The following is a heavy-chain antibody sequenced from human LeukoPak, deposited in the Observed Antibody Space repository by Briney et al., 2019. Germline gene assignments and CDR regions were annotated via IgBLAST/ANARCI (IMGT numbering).Heavy chain of an antibody. CDR3: ASDPGYSSGWYLYFQH. CDR2: ISAYNGNT. J-gene: IGHJ1*01. Sequence: ASVKVSCKASGYTFTSYGISWVRQAPGQGLEWMGWISAYNGNTNYAQKLQGRVTMTTDTSTSTAYMELRGLRSDDTAVYYCASDPGYSSGWYLYFQHWGQGTLVTVSS. D-gene: IGHD6-19*01. V-gene: IGHV1-18*01. CDR1: GYTFTSYG.